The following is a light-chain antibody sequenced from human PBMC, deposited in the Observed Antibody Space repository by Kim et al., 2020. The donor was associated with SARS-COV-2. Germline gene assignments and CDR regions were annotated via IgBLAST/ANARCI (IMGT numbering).Light chain of an antibody. CDR3: QQYHSALT. CDR2: EVS. CDR1: QSISRW. J-gene: IGKJ4*01. V-gene: IGKV1-5*03. Sequence: FAPREDRATITCRDSQSISRWLAWYQQKPGKAPNLLFHEVSSLQRGAPSRFGGGGSGTEFTLTISSLQPDDSATYFCQQYHSALTFGGGTKVDIK.